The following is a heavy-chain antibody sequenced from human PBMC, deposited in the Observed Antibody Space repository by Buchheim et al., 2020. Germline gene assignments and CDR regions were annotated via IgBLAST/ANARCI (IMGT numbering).Heavy chain of an antibody. J-gene: IGHJ5*02. D-gene: IGHD6-6*01. Sequence: QVQLQESGPGLVKPSETLSLTCTVSGGSISSYYWSWIRQPPEKGLEWIGYIYYSGSTNYNPSLKSRVTISVDTSKNQFSLKLSSVTAADTAVYYCARDKTAARNSFDPWGQGTL. CDR1: GGSISSYY. CDR2: IYYSGST. V-gene: IGHV4-59*01. CDR3: ARDKTAARNSFDP.